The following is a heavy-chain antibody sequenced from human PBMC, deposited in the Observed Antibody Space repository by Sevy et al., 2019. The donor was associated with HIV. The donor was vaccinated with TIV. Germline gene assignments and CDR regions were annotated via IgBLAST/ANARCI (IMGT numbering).Heavy chain of an antibody. CDR2: ISSSSYI. CDR3: ARDWYDFWSGYYDYYYYYGMDV. V-gene: IGHV3-21*01. D-gene: IGHD3-3*01. J-gene: IGHJ6*02. Sequence: GGSLRLSCAASGFTFSSYSMNWVRQAPGKGLEWVSSISSSSYIYYADSVKGRFTISRDNAKNSLYLQMNSLRAEDTAVYYCARDWYDFWSGYYDYYYYYGMDVWGQGTTVTVSS. CDR1: GFTFSSYS.